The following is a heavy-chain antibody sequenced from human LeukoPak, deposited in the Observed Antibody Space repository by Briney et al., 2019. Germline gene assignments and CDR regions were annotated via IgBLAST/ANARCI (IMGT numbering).Heavy chain of an antibody. CDR3: ARNPFEATRFDY. CDR1: GGSISSGDYY. J-gene: IGHJ4*02. V-gene: IGHV4-30-4*01. CDR2: IYYSGST. Sequence: SQTLSLTCTVSGGSISSGDYYWSWIRQPPGKGLEWIGYIYYSGSTYYNPSLKSRVTISVDTSKNQFSLKLSSVTAADTAVYYCARNPFEATRFDYWGQGTLVTVSS.